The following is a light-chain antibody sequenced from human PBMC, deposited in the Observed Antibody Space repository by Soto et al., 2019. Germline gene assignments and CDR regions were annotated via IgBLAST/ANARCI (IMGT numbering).Light chain of an antibody. J-gene: IGKJ1*01. CDR3: PQDGREPRT. CDR1: QSVSNSY. CDR2: AAS. V-gene: IGKV3-20*01. Sequence: EILFTQSPGTLSLSPGERATLSCRASQSVSNSYLAWYQQKTGKAPRLLIYAASTRDTGIPERFSGRGSGTDCTLAVCRLEAEEFGVENVPQDGREPRTCGQGTKVDIK.